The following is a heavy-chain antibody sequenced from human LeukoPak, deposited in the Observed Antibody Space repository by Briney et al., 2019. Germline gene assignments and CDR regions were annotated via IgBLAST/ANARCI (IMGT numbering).Heavy chain of an antibody. CDR3: ARDLLAPDYYDSSGYSMGYYFDY. CDR1: GGTFSSYA. J-gene: IGHJ4*02. Sequence: ASVKVSCKASGGTFSSYAISWVRQAPGQGLEWMGRIIPILGIANYAQKFQGRVTITADKSTSTAYMELSSLRSEDTAVYYCARDLLAPDYYDSSGYSMGYYFDYWGQGTLVTVSS. CDR2: IIPILGIA. D-gene: IGHD3-22*01. V-gene: IGHV1-69*04.